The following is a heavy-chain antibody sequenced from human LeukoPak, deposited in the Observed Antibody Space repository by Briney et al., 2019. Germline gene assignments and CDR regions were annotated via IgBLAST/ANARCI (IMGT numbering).Heavy chain of an antibody. CDR1: GFTFSSYS. Sequence: PGGSLRLSCAASGFTFSSYSMNWVRQAPGKGLEWVSYISSSSSSIYDADSVKGRFTISRDNAKNSLYLQMNSLRAEDTAVYYCAREYSSSRWCAFDIWGQGTMVTVSS. D-gene: IGHD6-6*01. J-gene: IGHJ3*02. CDR2: ISSSSSSI. V-gene: IGHV3-48*01. CDR3: AREYSSSRWCAFDI.